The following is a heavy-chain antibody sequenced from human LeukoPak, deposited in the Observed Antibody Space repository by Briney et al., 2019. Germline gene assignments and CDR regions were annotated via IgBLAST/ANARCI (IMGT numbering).Heavy chain of an antibody. D-gene: IGHD2-15*01. CDR2: ISGGGDST. V-gene: IGHV3-23*01. Sequence: GGSLRLSCAASGFTFSSFAMSWARQIPGRGLEWVSAISGGGDSTYYADSVKGRFTISRDNSRNTLYLQMNSLRAEDTALYYCVKDQGLYSFDWFDPWGQGTLVTVSS. J-gene: IGHJ5*02. CDR1: GFTFSSFA. CDR3: VKDQGLYSFDWFDP.